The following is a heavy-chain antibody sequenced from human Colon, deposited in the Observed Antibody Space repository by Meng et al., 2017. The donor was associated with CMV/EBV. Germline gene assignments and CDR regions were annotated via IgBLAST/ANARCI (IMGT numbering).Heavy chain of an antibody. Sequence: GESLKISCAVFGFTFSGSAMHWVRQAPGKGLEWVGRVRSKATNYATGYSASVKGRFIISRDDSKHTAYLQMNSLRPEDTAVYYWARVAVVVVGSTARGSYNWFDPWGQGTLVTVSS. CDR3: ARVAVVVVGSTARGSYNWFDP. CDR1: GFTFSGSA. V-gene: IGHV3-73*01. J-gene: IGHJ5*02. D-gene: IGHD2-15*01. CDR2: VRSKATNYAT.